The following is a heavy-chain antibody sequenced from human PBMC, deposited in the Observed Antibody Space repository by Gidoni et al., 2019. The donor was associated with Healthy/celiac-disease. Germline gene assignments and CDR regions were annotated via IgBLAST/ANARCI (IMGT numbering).Heavy chain of an antibody. V-gene: IGHV3-23*04. CDR3: AKDLYSGSYLRGLFGY. CDR2: IRGSGGST. Sequence: EVQLVESGGGLVQPGGSLRLSCAASGFTFRSYAMRWVRQAPGKGLEWVSAIRGSGGSTYYADSVKGRFTISRDNSKNTLYLQMNSLRAEDTAVYYCAKDLYSGSYLRGLFGYWGQGTLVTVSS. CDR1: GFTFRSYA. J-gene: IGHJ4*02. D-gene: IGHD1-26*01.